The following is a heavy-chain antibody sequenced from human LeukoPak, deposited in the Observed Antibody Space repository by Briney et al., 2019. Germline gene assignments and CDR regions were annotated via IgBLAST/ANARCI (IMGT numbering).Heavy chain of an antibody. Sequence: PGGSLRLSCAASGFTFSSYAMSWVRQAPGKGLEWVSGISGGGGSTYYADSVKGRFTISRDNSKNTLYLQMNSLRAEDTAVYYCARADTVAGTYYFDYWGQGTLVTVSS. CDR3: ARADTVAGTYYFDY. J-gene: IGHJ4*02. D-gene: IGHD6-19*01. CDR2: ISGGGGST. CDR1: GFTFSSYA. V-gene: IGHV3-23*01.